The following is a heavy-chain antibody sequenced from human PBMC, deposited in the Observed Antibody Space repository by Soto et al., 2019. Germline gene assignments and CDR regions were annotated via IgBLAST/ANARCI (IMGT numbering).Heavy chain of an antibody. J-gene: IGHJ6*02. CDR1: GASISSYY. CDR2: IYYSGTT. D-gene: IGHD3-3*01. Sequence: SATLSLTCTVSGASISSYYWSCIRQPPGKGLEWIGYIYYSGTTSYYPSLKSRVTISVDTSKNQFSLKLSSVTAADTAVYYCAREILRFGYYYGMDVWGQGTTVTVSS. CDR3: AREILRFGYYYGMDV. V-gene: IGHV4-59*01.